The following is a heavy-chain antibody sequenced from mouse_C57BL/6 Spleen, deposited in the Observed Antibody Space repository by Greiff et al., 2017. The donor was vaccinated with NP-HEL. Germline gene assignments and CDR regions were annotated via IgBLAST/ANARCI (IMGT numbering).Heavy chain of an antibody. J-gene: IGHJ3*01. CDR3: ARKGQLGRGNRFAY. V-gene: IGHV1-85*01. Sequence: VQLQQSGPELVKPGASVMLSCKASGYTFTSYDINWVKQRPGQGLEWIGWIYPRDGSTKYNEKFKGKATLTVDTSSSTAYMELHSLTSEDSAVYFWARKGQLGRGNRFAYWGQGTLVTVAA. CDR2: IYPRDGST. CDR1: GYTFTSYD. D-gene: IGHD4-1*02.